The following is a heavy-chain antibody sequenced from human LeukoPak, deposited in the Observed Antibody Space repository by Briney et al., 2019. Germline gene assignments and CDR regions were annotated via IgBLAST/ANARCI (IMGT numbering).Heavy chain of an antibody. Sequence: ASVNVSCKASGYMFTSFPVHWVRQAPGQRLEWMGWVNAGNGNTRYSQKFQDRVTITRDTSANTAYMELSSLRSEDTAVYYCTRLGTAGTFDYWGQGTLVTVSS. V-gene: IGHV1-3*01. CDR2: VNAGNGNT. CDR3: TRLGTAGTFDY. J-gene: IGHJ4*02. CDR1: GYMFTSFP. D-gene: IGHD6-13*01.